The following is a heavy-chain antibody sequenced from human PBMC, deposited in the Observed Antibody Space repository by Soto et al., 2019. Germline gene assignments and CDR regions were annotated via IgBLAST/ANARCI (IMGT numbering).Heavy chain of an antibody. J-gene: IGHJ3*02. CDR3: ARREITVRGAPLFRRRSSNDAFDI. CDR2: INHSGSS. CDR1: GGPFSGYY. V-gene: IGHV4-34*01. D-gene: IGHD3-10*01. Sequence: KTSETLSLTCAVYGGPFSGYYWSWIRQPPGKGLEWIGQINHSGSSNYNPSLRSRVTISVDTSKNQFSLNLRSVTAADTAVYYCARREITVRGAPLFRRRSSNDAFDIWGHGTMVTVSS.